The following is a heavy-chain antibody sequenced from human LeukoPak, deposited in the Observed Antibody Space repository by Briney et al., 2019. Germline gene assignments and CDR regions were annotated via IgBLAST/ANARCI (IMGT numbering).Heavy chain of an antibody. CDR3: ARSFGGVIVFDY. V-gene: IGHV1-69*06. CDR2: IIPIFGTA. Sequence: SVKVSCKASGGTFSSYAISWVRQAPGQGLEWMGGIIPIFGTANYAQKFQGRVTITADKSTSTAYMELSSLRSEDTAVYYCARSFGGVIVFDYWGQGTLVTVSS. J-gene: IGHJ4*02. D-gene: IGHD3-16*02. CDR1: GGTFSSYA.